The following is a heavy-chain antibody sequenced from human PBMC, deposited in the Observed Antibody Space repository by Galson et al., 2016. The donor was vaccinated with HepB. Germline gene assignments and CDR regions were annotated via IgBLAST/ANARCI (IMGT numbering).Heavy chain of an antibody. J-gene: IGHJ4*02. CDR2: IYPDDSDT. Sequence: QSGAAAKQPGESLKISCVTSGFTFTTYWIGWVRQTPGKGLEWLGTIYPDDSDTTYTPSFEGHVIMSADKDTNTVYLQWSRLEASDAAMYYCAREDLRGGFDHWGQGTPVIVSS. D-gene: IGHD3-16*01. V-gene: IGHV5-51*03. CDR1: GFTFTTYW. CDR3: AREDLRGGFDH.